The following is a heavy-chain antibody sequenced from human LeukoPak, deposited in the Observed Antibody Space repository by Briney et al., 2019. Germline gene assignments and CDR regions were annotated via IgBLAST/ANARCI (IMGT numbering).Heavy chain of an antibody. CDR3: ARGSFKNYYDSSGQLDY. CDR1: GYTFISYG. Sequence: ASVKVSCKASGYTFISYGISWVRQAPGQGLEWMGWISAYNGNTNYAQKLQGRVTMTTDISTSTAYMELRSLRSDDTAVYYCARGSFKNYYDSSGQLDYWGQGTLVTVSS. J-gene: IGHJ4*02. V-gene: IGHV1-18*01. CDR2: ISAYNGNT. D-gene: IGHD3-22*01.